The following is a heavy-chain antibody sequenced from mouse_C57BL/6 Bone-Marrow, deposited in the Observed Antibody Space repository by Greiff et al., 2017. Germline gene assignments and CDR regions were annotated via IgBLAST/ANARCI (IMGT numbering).Heavy chain of an antibody. CDR3: AGIYYYGSKEYYFDY. J-gene: IGHJ2*01. Sequence: VQLQQSGAELVRPGSSVKMSCKTSGYTFTSYGINWVKQRPGQGLEWIGYIYIGNGYTEYNEKFKGKATLTSDKSSSTAYMQLSSLTSEDSSIYFCAGIYYYGSKEYYFDYWGQGTTLTVSS. D-gene: IGHD1-1*01. CDR1: GYTFTSYG. CDR2: IYIGNGYT. V-gene: IGHV1-58*01.